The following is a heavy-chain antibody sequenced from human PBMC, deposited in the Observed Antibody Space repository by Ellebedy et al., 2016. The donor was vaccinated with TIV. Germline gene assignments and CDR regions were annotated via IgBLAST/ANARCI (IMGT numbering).Heavy chain of an antibody. Sequence: GESLKISXVASGFSFNNYWMHWLRQVPGKGLVWVARISGDGSITYYADSVRGQFTISRDNTKNTLYLQMSSLSVEDTAVYYCARDTPGERSDFDYWGQGTLVTVSS. CDR1: GFSFNNYW. CDR3: ARDTPGERSDFDY. CDR2: ISGDGSIT. V-gene: IGHV3-74*01. J-gene: IGHJ4*02. D-gene: IGHD2-21*01.